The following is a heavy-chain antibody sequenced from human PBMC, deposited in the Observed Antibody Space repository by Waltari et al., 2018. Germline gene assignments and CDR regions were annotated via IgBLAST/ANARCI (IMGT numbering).Heavy chain of an antibody. J-gene: IGHJ3*02. CDR3: ARSRGYYDSSGYPAI. D-gene: IGHD3-22*01. V-gene: IGHV4-59*11. CDR1: GGSISSHS. Sequence: QVQLQASGPGLVKPSETLSLTCTVSGGSISSHSWSWIRQPPRKGLEWIGYIYYSGSTNHNPSLKSRVTISVDTSKNQFSLKLSSVTAADTAVYYCARSRGYYDSSGYPAIWGQGTMVTVSS. CDR2: IYYSGST.